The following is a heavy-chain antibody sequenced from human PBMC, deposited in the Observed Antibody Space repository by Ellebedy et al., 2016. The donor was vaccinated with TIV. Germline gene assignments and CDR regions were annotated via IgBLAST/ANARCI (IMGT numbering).Heavy chain of an antibody. D-gene: IGHD1-26*01. CDR2: ISSSSSYI. V-gene: IGHV3-21*01. CDR3: ANWDYSGSYSLLDAFDI. CDR1: GFTFSSYS. Sequence: GESLKISCAASGFTFSSYSMNWVRQAPGKGLGWVSSISSSSSYIYYADSVKGRFTISRDNAKNSLYLQMNSLRAEDTAVYYCANWDYSGSYSLLDAFDIWGQGTMVTVSS. J-gene: IGHJ3*02.